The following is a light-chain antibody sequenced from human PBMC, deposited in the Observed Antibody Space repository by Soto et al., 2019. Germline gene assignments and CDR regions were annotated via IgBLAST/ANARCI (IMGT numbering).Light chain of an antibody. J-gene: IGKJ4*01. CDR1: QVINKY. V-gene: IGKV1-9*01. CDR3: PHLNSYPGT. CDR2: TAS. Sequence: DIHWTQSPSSLSASVGDRCPITSRSSQVINKYLNWYQHEXGKPPSLVIYTASSLQSGVPSRFSGSGSGTAFTLTISSLQPEDFATYYCPHLNSYPGTFGRGTKVDIK.